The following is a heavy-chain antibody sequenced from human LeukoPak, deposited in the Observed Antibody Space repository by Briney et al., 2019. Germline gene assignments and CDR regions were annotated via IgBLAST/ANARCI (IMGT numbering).Heavy chain of an antibody. Sequence: PQTLSLTCTVSGGSISSGGYYWSWIRQHPGKGLEWIGYIYYSGSTYYNPSLKSRVTISVDTSKNQFSLKLSSVTAADTAVYYCATWKLRYFDWSTPANWFDPWGQGTLVTVSS. V-gene: IGHV4-31*03. CDR3: ATWKLRYFDWSTPANWFDP. J-gene: IGHJ5*02. D-gene: IGHD3-9*01. CDR1: GGSISSGGYY. CDR2: IYYSGST.